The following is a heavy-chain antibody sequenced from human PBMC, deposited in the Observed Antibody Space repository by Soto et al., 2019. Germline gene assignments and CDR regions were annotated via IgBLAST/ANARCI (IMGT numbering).Heavy chain of an antibody. J-gene: IGHJ4*02. CDR3: TRRGVVMGLDY. D-gene: IGHD2-15*01. Sequence: GGSLRLSCAASGFTFSGSAMHWVRQASGKGLEWVGRIRSKANSYATAYAASVKGRFTISRDDSKNTAYLQMNSLKTEDTAVYYCTRRGVVMGLDYWGQGTLVTVSS. CDR2: IRSKANSYAT. V-gene: IGHV3-73*01. CDR1: GFTFSGSA.